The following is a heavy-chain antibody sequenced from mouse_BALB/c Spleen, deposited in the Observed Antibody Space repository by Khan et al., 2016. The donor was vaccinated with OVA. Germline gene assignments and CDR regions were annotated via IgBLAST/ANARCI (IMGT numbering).Heavy chain of an antibody. J-gene: IGHJ2*01. Sequence: QVQLQQSGAELARPGASVTMSCKASGYTFTSYTMHWVKQRPGPGLEWIGYINPSSGYTKSNQKFKDKATLTADNSSSTAYMQLSSLTSEDSAVYYCARTHERWGQGTTLTVSS. CDR3: ARTHER. CDR1: GYTFTSYT. V-gene: IGHV1-4*01. CDR2: INPSSGYT.